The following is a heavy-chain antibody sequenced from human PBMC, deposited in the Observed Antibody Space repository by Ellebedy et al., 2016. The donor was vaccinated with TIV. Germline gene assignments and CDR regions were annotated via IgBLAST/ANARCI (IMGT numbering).Heavy chain of an antibody. D-gene: IGHD4-17*01. CDR1: GFSFTEYS. J-gene: IGHJ4*02. CDR3: VREAGDYGGDFDY. CDR2: IVGSSTYI. Sequence: GESLKISCAASGFSFTEYSMNWVRQAPGKGLEWVSFIVGSSTYIYYADSVKGRFTISRDNAKNSLYLQMNSLRAEDTAGYYCVREAGDYGGDFDYWGQGTLVTVSS. V-gene: IGHV3-21*01.